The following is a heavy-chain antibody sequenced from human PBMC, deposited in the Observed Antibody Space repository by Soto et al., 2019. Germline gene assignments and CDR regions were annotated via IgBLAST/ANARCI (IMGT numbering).Heavy chain of an antibody. Sequence: QVQLVQSGAEVKKPGSSVKVSCKASGGTFSSYTISWVRQAPGQGLEWMGRIIPILGIANYAQKFQGRVTITAEKSTSTAYMELSSLRSEDTAVYYCARPRTSNCSSTSCYRVVDAFDIWGQGTMVTVSS. CDR1: GGTFSSYT. CDR3: ARPRTSNCSSTSCYRVVDAFDI. V-gene: IGHV1-69*02. CDR2: IIPILGIA. D-gene: IGHD2-2*01. J-gene: IGHJ3*02.